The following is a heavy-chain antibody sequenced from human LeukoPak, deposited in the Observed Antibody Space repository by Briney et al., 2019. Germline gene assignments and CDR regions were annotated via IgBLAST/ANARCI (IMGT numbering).Heavy chain of an antibody. Sequence: GESLKISCKGSGYGFSSYWIGWVRQMPGKGLEYMGIICPGDSDTRYSQSFQGQVTISADKSITTAYLQWSSLKASDTAMYYCARHTTVGGSLRFDYWGQGTLVTVSS. J-gene: IGHJ4*02. CDR1: GYGFSSYW. V-gene: IGHV5-51*01. CDR3: ARHTTVGGSLRFDY. CDR2: ICPGDSDT. D-gene: IGHD4-23*01.